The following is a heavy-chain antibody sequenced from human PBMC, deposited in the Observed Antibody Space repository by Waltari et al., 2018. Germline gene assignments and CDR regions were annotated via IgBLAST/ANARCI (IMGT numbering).Heavy chain of an antibody. CDR1: GIIFSGFP. J-gene: IGHJ4*02. CDR3: TKMRRNLPRDIIDN. Sequence: EVQLLESGGGLVQRGGSIRISCAVDGIIFSGFPMRWVRHNPGKGLECVAGTSASSGSTYYADSVQGRFTISRDNSKKRVFLQMNSLRAEDTATYYCTKMRRNLPRDIIDNWGQGTQVIIAS. D-gene: IGHD2-21*02. CDR2: TSASSGST. V-gene: IGHV3-23*01.